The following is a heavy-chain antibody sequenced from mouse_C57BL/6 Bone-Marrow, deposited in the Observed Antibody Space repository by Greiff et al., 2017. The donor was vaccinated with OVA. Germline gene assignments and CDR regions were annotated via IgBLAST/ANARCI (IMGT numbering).Heavy chain of an antibody. D-gene: IGHD1-1*01. CDR2: SRNKANDYTT. CDR1: GFTFSDFY. CDR3: ARDAGVLRYWYFYV. J-gene: IGHJ1*03. V-gene: IGHV7-1*01. Sequence: EVKVVESGGGLVQSGRSLRLSCATSGFTFSDFYMEWVRQAPGKGLEWIAASRNKANDYTTEYSASVKGRFIVSRDTSQSILYLQMNALRAEDTAIYYCARDAGVLRYWYFYVWGTGTTVTVSS.